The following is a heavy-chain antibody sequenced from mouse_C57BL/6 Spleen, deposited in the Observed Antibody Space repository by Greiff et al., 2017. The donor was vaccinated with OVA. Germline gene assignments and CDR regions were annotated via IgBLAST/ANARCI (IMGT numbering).Heavy chain of an antibody. V-gene: IGHV1-69*01. CDR1: GYTFTSYW. Sequence: QVQLQQPGAELVMPGASVKLSCKASGYTFTSYWMHWVKQRPGQGLEWIGEIDPSDSYTNYNQKFKGKATLTVDKSSSTAYMQLSSLTSEDSAVYYCARGIYYVNYEDAMDYWGQGTSVTVSS. CDR3: ARGIYYVNYEDAMDY. D-gene: IGHD2-1*01. CDR2: IDPSDSYT. J-gene: IGHJ4*01.